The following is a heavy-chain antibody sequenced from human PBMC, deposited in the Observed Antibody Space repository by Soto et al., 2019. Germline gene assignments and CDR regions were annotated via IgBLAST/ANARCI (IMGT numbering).Heavy chain of an antibody. Sequence: PGGSLRLSCAASGLSFSSYAMHWVRQAPGKGLEWVTMISHNVSIQFYADSVKGRFTISRDNSKDTLYLQMNSLTPADTAVYYCVGGSLLHWGQGTPVTVS. V-gene: IGHV3-30*04. CDR1: GLSFSSYA. CDR3: VGGSLLH. CDR2: ISHNVSIQ. J-gene: IGHJ4*02.